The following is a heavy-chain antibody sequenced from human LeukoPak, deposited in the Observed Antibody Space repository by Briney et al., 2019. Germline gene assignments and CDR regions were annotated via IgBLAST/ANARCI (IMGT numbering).Heavy chain of an antibody. CDR2: INKSGNT. V-gene: IGHV4-34*01. CDR3: ARLRGYYYDRSSYQLPYCFDY. D-gene: IGHD3-22*01. CDR1: GGSFSGSY. Sequence: SETLSLTCGVYGGSFSGSYWGWVRQAPGEGLEWIGEINKSGNTNYNPSLKSRVTIAIDASKNQFSLRLNSVTAADTAVYYCARLRGYYYDRSSYQLPYCFDYWGQGTPVTVSS. J-gene: IGHJ4*02.